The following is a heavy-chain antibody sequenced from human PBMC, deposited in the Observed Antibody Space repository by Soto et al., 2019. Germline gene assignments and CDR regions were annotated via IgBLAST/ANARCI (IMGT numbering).Heavy chain of an antibody. D-gene: IGHD4-17*01. J-gene: IGHJ6*02. Sequence: PGGSLRLSCAASGFTFSSYWMSWVRQAPGKGLEWVANIKQDGSEKYYVDSVKGRFTISRDNAKNSLYLQMNSLRAEDTAVYYCARAGGDYVYYYYYGMDVWGQGTTVTVSS. CDR3: ARAGGDYVYYYYYGMDV. CDR2: IKQDGSEK. V-gene: IGHV3-7*01. CDR1: GFTFSSYW.